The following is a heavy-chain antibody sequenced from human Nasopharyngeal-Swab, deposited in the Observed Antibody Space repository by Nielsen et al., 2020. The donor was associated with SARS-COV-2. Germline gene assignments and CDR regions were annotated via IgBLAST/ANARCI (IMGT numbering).Heavy chain of an antibody. CDR2: IWYDGSNK. Sequence: GESLKISCAASGFTFSSYGMHWVRQAPGKGLEWVAVIWYDGSNKYYADSVKGRFTISRDNSKNTLYLQMNSLRAEDTAVYYCARVRGDYDSSGYYYHDGAFDIWGQGTMVTVS. D-gene: IGHD3-22*01. J-gene: IGHJ3*02. CDR3: ARVRGDYDSSGYYYHDGAFDI. V-gene: IGHV3-33*01. CDR1: GFTFSSYG.